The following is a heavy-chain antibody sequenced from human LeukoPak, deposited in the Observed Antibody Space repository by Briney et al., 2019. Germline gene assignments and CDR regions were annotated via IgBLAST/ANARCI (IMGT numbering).Heavy chain of an antibody. D-gene: IGHD3-3*01. CDR3: ARRTGSTTIFGAFDF. CDR1: GGSISNGGDY. J-gene: IGHJ4*02. Sequence: SQTLSLTCSVFGGSISNGGDYWSWVRQRPGKGLEWIGHIYYSGSTYRNPSLKSRATFSVDTSKNHFSLNLTSVTAADTAVYYCARRTGSTTIFGAFDFWGQGTLVTVSS. CDR2: IYYSGST. V-gene: IGHV4-31*03.